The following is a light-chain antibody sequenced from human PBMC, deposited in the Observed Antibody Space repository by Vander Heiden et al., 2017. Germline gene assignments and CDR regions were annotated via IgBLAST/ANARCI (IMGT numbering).Light chain of an antibody. J-gene: IGKJ1*01. V-gene: IGKV1-27*01. CDR2: TAS. CDR3: QKYNSAPWT. CDR1: EGIATS. Sequence: DIQMTQSPSSLSASVGDSVTITCRASEGIATSLAWYQQKPGKAPKLLIYTASTLQSGVPSRFSGSGSGTDFTLTISSLQPEDVATYYCQKYNSAPWTFGQGTKVEIK.